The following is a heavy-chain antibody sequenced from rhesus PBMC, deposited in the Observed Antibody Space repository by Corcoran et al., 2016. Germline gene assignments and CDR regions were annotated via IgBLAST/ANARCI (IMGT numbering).Heavy chain of an antibody. J-gene: IGHJ4*01. CDR2: MYGSGGST. V-gene: IGHV4-93*02. CDR1: GGSISISNW. Sequence: QVQLQESGPAVVKPSETLSLTCAVSGGSISISNWWSWIRQSPGKGREWIGGMYGSGGSTEYNPLLKSRVTISIDTSKKQCSLKLSSVTAADTAVYYCARHARTYSSGWPYYFDYWGQGVLVTVSS. D-gene: IGHD6-31*01. CDR3: ARHARTYSSGWPYYFDY.